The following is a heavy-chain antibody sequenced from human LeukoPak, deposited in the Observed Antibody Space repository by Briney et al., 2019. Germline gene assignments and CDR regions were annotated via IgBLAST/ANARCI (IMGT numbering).Heavy chain of an antibody. J-gene: IGHJ4*02. CDR2: IKSKTDGGTT. Sequence: PGGSLRLSCAASGFTVSNNYMSWVRQAPGKGLEWVGRIKSKTDGGTTDYAAPVKGRFTISRDDSKNTLYLQMNSLKTEDTAVYYCTTVRNRAPPDYWGQGTLVTVSS. CDR3: TTVRNRAPPDY. V-gene: IGHV3-15*01. CDR1: GFTVSNNY.